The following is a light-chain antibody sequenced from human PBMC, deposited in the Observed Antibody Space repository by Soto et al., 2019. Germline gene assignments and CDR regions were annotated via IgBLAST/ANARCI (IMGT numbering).Light chain of an antibody. Sequence: DIVMTQSPVSLPVTPGEPASISCRSSQSLLHYNGYNYLDWYLQKPGQSPQLLIYLGSNRASGVLDRFSGNGSGTEFTLQINRVEAGDVGVYYCMQAVQAPLTVGQGTKLEIK. CDR3: MQAVQAPLT. CDR1: QSLLHYNGYNY. V-gene: IGKV2-28*01. J-gene: IGKJ2*01. CDR2: LGS.